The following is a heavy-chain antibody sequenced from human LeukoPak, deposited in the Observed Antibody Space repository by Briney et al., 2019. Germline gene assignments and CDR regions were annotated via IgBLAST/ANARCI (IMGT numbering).Heavy chain of an antibody. J-gene: IGHJ6*03. Sequence: PGGSLRLSCAVSGFNFSTYNMNWVRQAPGKGLEWVSHISSSGSTIWYADSVKGRFTISRDNAKNSLYLQMNSLRAEDTAVYYCARVELAPYYYYMDVWGKGTTVTVSS. V-gene: IGHV3-48*04. CDR3: ARVELAPYYYYMDV. D-gene: IGHD1-7*01. CDR2: ISSSGSTI. CDR1: GFNFSTYN.